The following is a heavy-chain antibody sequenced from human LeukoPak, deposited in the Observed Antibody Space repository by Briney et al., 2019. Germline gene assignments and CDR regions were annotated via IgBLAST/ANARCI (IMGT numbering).Heavy chain of an antibody. Sequence: GGSLRLSCAASGFTFSSYAMNWVRQAPGKGLEWVSSISSSSSYIYYADSVKGRFTISRDNAKNSLYLQMNSLRAEDTAVYYCARELRFLLRHYFDYWGQGTLVTVSS. CDR3: ARELRFLLRHYFDY. J-gene: IGHJ4*02. V-gene: IGHV3-21*01. D-gene: IGHD3-3*01. CDR1: GFTFSSYA. CDR2: ISSSSSYI.